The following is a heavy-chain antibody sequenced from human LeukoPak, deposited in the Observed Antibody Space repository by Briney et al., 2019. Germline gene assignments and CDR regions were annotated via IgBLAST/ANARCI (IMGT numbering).Heavy chain of an antibody. V-gene: IGHV4-31*03. Sequence: SETLSLTCTVSGGSISSGSYYWSWIRQHPGKGLEWIGYIYYSGSTYYNPSLKSRVTISVDTSKNQFSLKLSSVTAADTAVYYCAVHYFGVTYFDYWGQGTLVTVSS. CDR2: IYYSGST. CDR1: GGSISSGSYY. D-gene: IGHD3-3*01. CDR3: AVHYFGVTYFDY. J-gene: IGHJ4*02.